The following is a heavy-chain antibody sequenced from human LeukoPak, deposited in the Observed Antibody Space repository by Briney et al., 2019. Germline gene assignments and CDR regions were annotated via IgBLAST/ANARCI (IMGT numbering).Heavy chain of an antibody. V-gene: IGHV1-2*02. CDR3: ARGGTSYYYMDV. Sequence: ASVKVSCKASGYTFTGYYMHWVRQAPGQGLEWMGWINPNSGGTNYAQKLQGRVTMTRDTSISTAYMELSRLRSDDTAVYYCARGGTSYYYMDVWGKGTTVTVSS. D-gene: IGHD2-2*01. CDR1: GYTFTGYY. CDR2: INPNSGGT. J-gene: IGHJ6*03.